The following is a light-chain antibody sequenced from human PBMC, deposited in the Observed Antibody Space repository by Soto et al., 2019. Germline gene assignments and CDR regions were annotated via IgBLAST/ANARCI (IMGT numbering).Light chain of an antibody. CDR2: LGS. J-gene: IGKJ5*01. CDR3: MQALQTPIT. CDR1: QSLLHSNGYNY. Sequence: DIVMTQSPLSLPVTPGEPASISCRSGQSLLHSNGYNYLDWYLQKPGQSPQLMIYLGSNRASGVPDRFSGSGSGTDFTLKISRVEAEDVGVYYCMQALQTPITLGQGTRLEIK. V-gene: IGKV2-28*01.